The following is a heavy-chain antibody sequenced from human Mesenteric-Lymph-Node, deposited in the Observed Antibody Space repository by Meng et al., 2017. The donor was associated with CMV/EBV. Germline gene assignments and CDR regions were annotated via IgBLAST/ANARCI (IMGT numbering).Heavy chain of an antibody. Sequence: CKTSGGTFSDYAISWVRQAPGQGLEWMGKIMPILRSANYAQNFQGRITITADESTSTAYMELSSLRSEDTAMYYCARGDEVRGVVDYWGQGTLVTVSS. D-gene: IGHD3-10*01. V-gene: IGHV1-69*15. CDR2: IMPILRSA. CDR1: GGTFSDYA. J-gene: IGHJ4*02. CDR3: ARGDEVRGVVDY.